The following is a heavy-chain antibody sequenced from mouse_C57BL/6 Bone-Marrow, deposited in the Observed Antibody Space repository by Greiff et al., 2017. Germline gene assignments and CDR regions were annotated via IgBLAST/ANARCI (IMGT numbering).Heavy chain of an antibody. CDR2: IYPRSGNT. CDR3: AREGAYYSNYDAMDY. V-gene: IGHV1-81*01. CDR1: GYTFTSYG. J-gene: IGHJ4*01. D-gene: IGHD2-5*01. Sequence: VQLVESGAELARPGASVKLSCKASGYTFTSYGISWVKQRTGQGLEWIGEIYPRSGNTYYNEKFKGKATLTAAKSSSTASMELRSLTSEDSAVYFCAREGAYYSNYDAMDYWGQGTSVTVSS.